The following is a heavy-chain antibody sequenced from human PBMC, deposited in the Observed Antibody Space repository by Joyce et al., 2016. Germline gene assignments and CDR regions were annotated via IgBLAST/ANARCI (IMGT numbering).Heavy chain of an antibody. J-gene: IGHJ5*02. V-gene: IGHV1-24*01. D-gene: IGHD6-19*01. CDR3: AKGSSGWKWFDP. CDR1: GYSLSDSS. CDR2: FDPEEGQI. Sequence: QVQLVQSGAEVKKPGASVKVSCKVSGYSLSDSSMHWVRQVSGKGLEWLGGFDPEEGQIIYAEGFQGRLTVTEDTSADTTYMELSSLRSEDTAVYYCAKGSSGWKWFDPWGQGTLVTVSS.